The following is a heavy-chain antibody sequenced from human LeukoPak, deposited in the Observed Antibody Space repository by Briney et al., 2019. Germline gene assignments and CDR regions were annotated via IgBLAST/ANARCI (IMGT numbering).Heavy chain of an antibody. Sequence: SVKVSRKPSGGTFSSYAISWVRQAPGQGLEWMGRIIPILGVANYAQKFQGRVTITADKSTSTVNMELSRLRSEDTAMYYCARGTGIVGATYFDYWGQGALVTVSS. CDR1: GGTFSSYA. CDR2: IIPILGVA. D-gene: IGHD1-26*01. V-gene: IGHV1-69*04. J-gene: IGHJ4*02. CDR3: ARGTGIVGATYFDY.